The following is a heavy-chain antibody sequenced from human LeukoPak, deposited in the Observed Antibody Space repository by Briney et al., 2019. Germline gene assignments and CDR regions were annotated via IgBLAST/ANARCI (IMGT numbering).Heavy chain of an antibody. Sequence: TGGSLGLSCAASGFSFSDYGMHWVRQAPGKGLEWVTFIRYDGSNKYYADSVKGRFTISRDNSKNTLYLQMNSLRAEDTAVYYCAKRAVLTTFQSSLANYYYYMDVWGKGTTVTVSS. J-gene: IGHJ6*03. CDR3: AKRAVLTTFQSSLANYYYYMDV. D-gene: IGHD1-1*01. V-gene: IGHV3-30*02. CDR2: IRYDGSNK. CDR1: GFSFSDYG.